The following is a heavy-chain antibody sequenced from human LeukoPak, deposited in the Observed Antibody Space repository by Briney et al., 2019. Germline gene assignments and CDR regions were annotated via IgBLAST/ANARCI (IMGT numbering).Heavy chain of an antibody. D-gene: IGHD3-22*01. Sequence: SGGSLRLSCAASGFTLSSYAIHWVRQAPGKGLEWVAVMSDDGTNKYYLDSVEGRFAISRDDSKNTLYLQMDSLRVEDTAVYFCAKARDTSGYSAFDIWGQGTMVIVSS. V-gene: IGHV3-30*09. CDR3: AKARDTSGYSAFDI. CDR2: MSDDGTNK. J-gene: IGHJ3*02. CDR1: GFTLSSYA.